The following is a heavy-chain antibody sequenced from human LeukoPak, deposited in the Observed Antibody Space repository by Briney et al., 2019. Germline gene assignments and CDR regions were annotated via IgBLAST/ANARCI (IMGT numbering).Heavy chain of an antibody. CDR3: ARGPSITGTIRRFDY. Sequence: SETLSLTCTVSGGSISSSSYYWGWIRQPPGKGLEWIGSIYYSGSTYYNPSLKSRVTISGDTSKNQFSLKLSSVTAADTAVYYCARGPSITGTIRRFDYWGQGTLVTVSS. V-gene: IGHV4-39*07. CDR2: IYYSGST. CDR1: GGSISSSSYY. J-gene: IGHJ4*02. D-gene: IGHD1-7*01.